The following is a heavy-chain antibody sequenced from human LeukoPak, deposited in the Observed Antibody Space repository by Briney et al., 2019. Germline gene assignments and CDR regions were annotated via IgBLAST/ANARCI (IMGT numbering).Heavy chain of an antibody. V-gene: IGHV3-15*01. CDR2: IKSKTDGGTT. CDR1: GFSFSSYW. J-gene: IGHJ4*02. Sequence: GGSLRLSCAASGFSFSSYWMSWVRQAPGKGLEWVGRIKSKTDGGTTDYAAPVKGRFTISRGDSKNTLYLQMNSLETEDTAVYYCTNTVVVVASTGFDYWGQGTLVTVSS. CDR3: TNTVVVVASTGFDY. D-gene: IGHD2-15*01.